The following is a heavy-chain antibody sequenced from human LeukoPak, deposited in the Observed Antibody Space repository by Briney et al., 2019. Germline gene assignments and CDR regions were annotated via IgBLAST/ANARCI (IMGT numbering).Heavy chain of an antibody. V-gene: IGHV1-69*05. CDR1: GGTFSSYA. J-gene: IGHJ5*02. CDR2: IIPIFGTA. D-gene: IGHD2-15*01. CDR3: ASSVSSVVDWFGP. Sequence: ASVKVSCKASGGTFSSYAISWVRQAPGQGLEWMGGIIPIFGTANYAQKFQGRVTITTDESTSTAYMELSSLRSEDTAVYYCASSVSSVVDWFGPWGQGTLVTVSS.